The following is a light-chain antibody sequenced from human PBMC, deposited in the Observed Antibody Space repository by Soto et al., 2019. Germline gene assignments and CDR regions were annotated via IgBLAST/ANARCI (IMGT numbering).Light chain of an antibody. Sequence: EIVLTQSPATLSLWPGETAILSCRASQSVGSYLSWYQQKPGQAPRLLIYDSSVRAPGIPARFSGSGSGTDFTLTISSLEPEDFALYSCQQRSSWITFGQGTRLEIE. J-gene: IGKJ5*01. CDR2: DSS. CDR3: QQRSSWIT. CDR1: QSVGSY. V-gene: IGKV3-11*01.